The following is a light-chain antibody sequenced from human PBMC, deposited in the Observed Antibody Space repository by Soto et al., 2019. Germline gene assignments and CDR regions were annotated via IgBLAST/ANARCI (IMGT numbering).Light chain of an antibody. Sequence: EIVLTQSPATLSLSPGERATLSCRASQSINRHLAWYRQNPGQAPRLLIYDASNRATGNPARFSGSGSGTDFTLTISSLEPEDFGVYYCQQRSNWPPVTFGGGTKVDIK. CDR1: QSINRH. J-gene: IGKJ4*01. CDR3: QQRSNWPPVT. V-gene: IGKV3-11*01. CDR2: DAS.